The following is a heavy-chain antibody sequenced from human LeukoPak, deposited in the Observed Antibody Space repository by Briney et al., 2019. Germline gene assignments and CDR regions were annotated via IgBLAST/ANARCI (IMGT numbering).Heavy chain of an antibody. V-gene: IGHV1-18*01. D-gene: IGHD2-15*01. CDR1: GYTFTSYG. CDR2: TSAYNGNT. CDR3: ARDGYCSGGSCYRDNWFDP. J-gene: IGHJ5*02. Sequence: GASVKVSCKASGYTFTSYGISWVRQAPGQGLEWMGWTSAYNGNTNYAQKLQGRVTMTTDTSTSTAYMELRSLRSDDTAVYYCARDGYCSGGSCYRDNWFDPWGQGTLVTVSS.